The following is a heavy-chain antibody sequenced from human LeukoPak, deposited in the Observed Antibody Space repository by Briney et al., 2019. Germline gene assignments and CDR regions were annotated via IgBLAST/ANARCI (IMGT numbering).Heavy chain of an antibody. CDR1: GYTFTSYY. CDR2: ISAYNGNT. Sequence: GASVKVSCKASGYTFTSYYMHWVRQAPGQGLEWMGWISAYNGNTNYAQKLQGRVTMTTDTSTSTAYMELRSLRSDDTAVYYCARDSRFICGGDCYPGGNAFDIWGQGTMVTVSS. D-gene: IGHD2-21*02. CDR3: ARDSRFICGGDCYPGGNAFDI. J-gene: IGHJ3*02. V-gene: IGHV1-18*04.